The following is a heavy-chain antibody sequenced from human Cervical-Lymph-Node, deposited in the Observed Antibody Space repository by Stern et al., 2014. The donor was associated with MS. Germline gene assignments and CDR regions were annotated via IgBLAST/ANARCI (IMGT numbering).Heavy chain of an antibody. CDR3: ARTTLEDWYFDL. D-gene: IGHD4-23*01. Sequence: QVTLRESGPALVEPTQTVTLTCTLSGFSLSTSGMRVSWIRQPPGKALEWLGLIDWDDEKYYSTSLKTRLTISKDTSNHQVVLTMTNMDPVDTATYYCARTTLEDWYFDLWGRGTLVTVSS. V-gene: IGHV2-70*13. CDR2: IDWDDEK. CDR1: GFSLSTSGMR. J-gene: IGHJ2*01.